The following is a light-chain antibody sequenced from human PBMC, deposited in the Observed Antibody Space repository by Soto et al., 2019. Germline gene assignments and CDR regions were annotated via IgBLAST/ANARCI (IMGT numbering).Light chain of an antibody. J-gene: IGKJ4*01. V-gene: IGKV3-11*01. CDR1: QSVSSN. Sequence: IVMTESTDRLSVSPXEIATVSCMASQSVSSNLAWYQQKPGQAPRLLIYDASNRATGIPARFSGSGSATDFTLTISSLEPEDFAVYYCQLRCYWPLTFGGGGNVDI. CDR2: DAS. CDR3: QLRCYWPLT.